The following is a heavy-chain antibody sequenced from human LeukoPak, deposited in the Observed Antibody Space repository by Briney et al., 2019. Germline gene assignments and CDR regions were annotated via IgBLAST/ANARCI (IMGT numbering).Heavy chain of an antibody. CDR3: AKQVAPYYYDSSRYYYDY. CDR2: ISGSGGST. D-gene: IGHD3-22*01. Sequence: PGGSLRLSCAASGFTFSSYAMSWVRQAPGKGLEWVSAISGSGGSTYYADSVKGRFTISRDNYKNTLYLQMNSLRAEDTAVYYCAKQVAPYYYDSSRYYYDYWGQGTLVTVSS. CDR1: GFTFSSYA. J-gene: IGHJ4*02. V-gene: IGHV3-23*01.